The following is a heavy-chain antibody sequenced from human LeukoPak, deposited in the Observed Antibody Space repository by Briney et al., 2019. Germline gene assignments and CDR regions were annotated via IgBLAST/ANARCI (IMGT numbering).Heavy chain of an antibody. Sequence: GGSLRLSCAASGFTFSSYSMNWVRQAPGKGLEWVSSISSTSSYIYYADSVKGRFTISRDNAKSSLYLQMNSLRAEDTAVYYCARDPLKRAFDIWGQGTMVTVSS. CDR1: GFTFSSYS. V-gene: IGHV3-21*01. J-gene: IGHJ3*02. CDR2: ISSTSSYI. CDR3: ARDPLKRAFDI.